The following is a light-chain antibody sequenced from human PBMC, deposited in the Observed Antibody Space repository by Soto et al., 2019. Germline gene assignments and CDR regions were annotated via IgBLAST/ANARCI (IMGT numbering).Light chain of an antibody. J-gene: IGKJ5*01. CDR2: GVS. CDR1: RNVNNN. V-gene: IGKV3-15*01. CDR3: QQYDNWPIT. Sequence: EVVLTQSPATLSVSPGERAILSCRVSRNVNNNCLAWYQQKPGQAPRLLIYGVSTRATDTPARFSGSGSGTEFTLMISSLQSEAFAVYYCQQYDNWPITFGQGTRLEIK.